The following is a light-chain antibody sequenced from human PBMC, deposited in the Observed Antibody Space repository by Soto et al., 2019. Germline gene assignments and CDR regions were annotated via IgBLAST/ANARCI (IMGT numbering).Light chain of an antibody. Sequence: DIQMTQSPSSLSASVGDRFTITCRASQSISSYLNWYQQKPGKAPKLLIYAASSLQSGVPSRFSGSGSGTDFTLTISSLQPEDFATYYCQQSYSTHHFTFGPGTKVDIK. J-gene: IGKJ3*01. CDR2: AAS. V-gene: IGKV1-39*01. CDR1: QSISSY. CDR3: QQSYSTHHFT.